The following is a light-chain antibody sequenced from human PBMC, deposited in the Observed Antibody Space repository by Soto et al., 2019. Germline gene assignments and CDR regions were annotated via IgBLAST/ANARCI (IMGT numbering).Light chain of an antibody. CDR3: QQSYNTPRT. V-gene: IGKV1-39*01. CDR2: TAS. J-gene: IGKJ1*01. Sequence: DIQMTQSPSSLSASVGDRVTITCRTSQPISDYLNWYQQKPGKAPSLLIYTASNLQTGVPSRFSGSGSGTHFTLTISSLQPEDFATYYCQQSYNTPRTFGLGTKVEIK. CDR1: QPISDY.